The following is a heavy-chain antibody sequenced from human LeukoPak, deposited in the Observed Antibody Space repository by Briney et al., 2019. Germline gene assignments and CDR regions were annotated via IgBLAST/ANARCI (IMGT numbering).Heavy chain of an antibody. Sequence: ASVKVSCKASGGTFSSYAISWVRQAPGQGLEWMGGIIPIFGTANYAQKFQGRVTITADESTSTAYMELSSLRSEDTAVYYCAREPNPVLRYFDWLSPRDAFDIWGQGTMVTVSS. J-gene: IGHJ3*02. CDR2: IIPIFGTA. CDR1: GGTFSSYA. V-gene: IGHV1-69*13. D-gene: IGHD3-9*01. CDR3: AREPNPVLRYFDWLSPRDAFDI.